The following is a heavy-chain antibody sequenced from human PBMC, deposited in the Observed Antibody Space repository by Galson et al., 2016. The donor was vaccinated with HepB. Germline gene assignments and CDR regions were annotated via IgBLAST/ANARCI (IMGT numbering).Heavy chain of an antibody. V-gene: IGHV6-1*01. Sequence: CAISGDSVSSNTATWNWIRQSPSRGLEWLGRTFYRSDWHYDYAVSVKGRITINPDTSKNQFSLQLNSLTPEDTALYYCARGGYDSIPVWGQGTLVTVSS. CDR3: ARGGYDSIPV. D-gene: IGHD3-9*01. J-gene: IGHJ4*02. CDR2: TFYRSDWHY. CDR1: GDSVSSNTAT.